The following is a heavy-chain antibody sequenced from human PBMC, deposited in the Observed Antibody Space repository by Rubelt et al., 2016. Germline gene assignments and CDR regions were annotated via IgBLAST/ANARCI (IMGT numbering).Heavy chain of an antibody. CDR2: LYSGGAA. CDR3: ARSAAPLQWFDP. V-gene: IGHV3-66*01. D-gene: IGHD2-2*01. CDR1: GFTVSNSY. J-gene: IGHJ5*02. Sequence: EVQLVVSGGGLVQPGGSLRLSCAASGFTVSNSYIHWVRQAPGKGLEWVSVLYSGGAAYYAGSVKGRFTISRDNSKNTLVQQMSSRRAEDTAVYYCARSAAPLQWFDPWGQGTLVTVSS.